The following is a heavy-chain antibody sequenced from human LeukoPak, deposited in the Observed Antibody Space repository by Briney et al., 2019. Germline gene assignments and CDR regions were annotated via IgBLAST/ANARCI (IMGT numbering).Heavy chain of an antibody. D-gene: IGHD3-3*01. Sequence: GGSLRLSCAASGFTFDDYAMHWVRQAPGKGLEWVSGISWNSGSIGYADSVKGRFTISRDNAKNSLYLQMNSLRAEDTALYYCAKDETDYDFWSGYPYYYMDVWGKGPTVNVSS. CDR1: GFTFDDYA. J-gene: IGHJ6*03. CDR2: ISWNSGSI. V-gene: IGHV3-9*01. CDR3: AKDETDYDFWSGYPYYYMDV.